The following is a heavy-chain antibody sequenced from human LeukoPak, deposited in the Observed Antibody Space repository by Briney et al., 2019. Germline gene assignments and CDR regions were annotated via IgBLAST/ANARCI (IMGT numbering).Heavy chain of an antibody. CDR1: GGSISSYY. CDR2: IYYSGST. Sequence: SEALSLTCTSSGGSISSYYWSWIRQPPGKGLEWIGYIYYSGSTNYNPSLKSRVTISVDTSKNQFSLKLSSVTAADTAVYYCARGWGSTTFDYWGRGTLVTVSS. CDR3: ARGWGSTTFDY. V-gene: IGHV4-59*08. J-gene: IGHJ4*02. D-gene: IGHD3-16*01.